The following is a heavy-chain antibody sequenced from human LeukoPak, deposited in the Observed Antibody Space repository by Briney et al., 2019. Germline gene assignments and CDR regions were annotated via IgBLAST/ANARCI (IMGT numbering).Heavy chain of an antibody. D-gene: IGHD4-23*01. CDR1: GLTFSTNS. CDR3: ARDGTTVVTPAFDY. J-gene: IGHJ4*02. Sequence: GGSLRLSCAAAGLTFSTNSMNWVRQAPGKGLEWVSYISFSSSTIYYADSVKGRFTISRDNSKNTLYLQMNSLRAEDTAVYYCARDGTTVVTPAFDYWGQGTLVTVSS. V-gene: IGHV3-48*01. CDR2: ISFSSSTI.